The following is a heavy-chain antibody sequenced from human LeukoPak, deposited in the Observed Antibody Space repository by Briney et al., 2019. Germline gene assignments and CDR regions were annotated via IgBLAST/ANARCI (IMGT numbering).Heavy chain of an antibody. Sequence: SETLSLTCAVYGGSFSGYYWNWIRQPPGKGLEWIGEINHSGSTNYNPSLKSRVTISVDTSKNQFSLKLSSVTAADTAVYYCARVTYDFWSGYSDYWGQGTLVTVSS. CDR3: ARVTYDFWSGYSDY. CDR2: INHSGST. V-gene: IGHV4-34*01. J-gene: IGHJ4*02. CDR1: GGSFSGYY. D-gene: IGHD3-3*01.